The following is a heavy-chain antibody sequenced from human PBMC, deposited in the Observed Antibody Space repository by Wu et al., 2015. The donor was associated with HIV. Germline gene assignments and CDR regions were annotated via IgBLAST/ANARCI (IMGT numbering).Heavy chain of an antibody. D-gene: IGHD6-6*01. Sequence: QVQLVQSGPEVKKPGASVTVSCKASGYTFSTYGISWMRQAPGQGLEWMGWISAYSGNTDNAQNLQGRVTMTTDTSTSTAYLQLRSLRSDDTAVYYCVRDSTEDRPNWFDPWGQGTLVIVSS. V-gene: IGHV1-18*01. CDR3: VRDSTEDRPNWFDP. CDR2: ISAYSGNT. J-gene: IGHJ5*02. CDR1: GYTFSTYG.